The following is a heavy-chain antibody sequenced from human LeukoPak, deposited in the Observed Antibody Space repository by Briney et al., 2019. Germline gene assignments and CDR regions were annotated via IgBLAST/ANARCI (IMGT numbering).Heavy chain of an antibody. CDR2: IYHSGST. V-gene: IGHV4-38-2*02. J-gene: IGHJ6*03. CDR1: GYSISSGYY. D-gene: IGHD6-13*01. Sequence: SETLSLTCTVSGYSISSGYYWGWIRQPPGKGLEWIGSIYHSGSTYYNPSLKSRVTISVDTSKNQFSLKLSSVTAADTAVYYCARGGIAAADNYYYYYMDVWGKGTTVTVSS. CDR3: ARGGIAAADNYYYYYMDV.